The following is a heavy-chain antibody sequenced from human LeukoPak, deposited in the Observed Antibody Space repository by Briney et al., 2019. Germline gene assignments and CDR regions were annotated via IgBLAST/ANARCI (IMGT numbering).Heavy chain of an antibody. D-gene: IGHD3-3*01. J-gene: IGHJ6*02. Sequence: SETLSLTCTVSGGSVSSGSYYWSCIRQPPGKGLEWIGYIYYSGSTNYSPSLKSRVTISVDTSKNQFSLKLSSVTAADTAVYYCARDRPYYDFWSGYYPYRNYYYYGMDVWGQGTTVTVSS. CDR1: GGSVSSGSYY. CDR3: ARDRPYYDFWSGYYPYRNYYYYGMDV. CDR2: IYYSGST. V-gene: IGHV4-61*01.